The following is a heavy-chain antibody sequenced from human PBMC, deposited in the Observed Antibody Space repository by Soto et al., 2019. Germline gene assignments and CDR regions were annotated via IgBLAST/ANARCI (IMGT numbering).Heavy chain of an antibody. CDR1: GFTFSSYA. V-gene: IGHV3-23*01. CDR2: ISGSGGST. CDR3: AKEDFGYSSRTDYYFDY. Sequence: GGSLRLSCAASGFTFSSYAMSWVRQAPGKGLEWVSAISGSGGSTYYADSVKGRFTISRDNSKNTLYLQMNSLRAEDTAVYYCAKEDFGYSSRTDYYFDYWGQGTLVTVSS. J-gene: IGHJ4*02. D-gene: IGHD6-13*01.